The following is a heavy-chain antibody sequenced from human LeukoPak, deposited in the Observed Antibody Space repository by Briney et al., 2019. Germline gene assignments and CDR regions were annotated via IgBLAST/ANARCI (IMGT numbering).Heavy chain of an antibody. D-gene: IGHD5-24*01. J-gene: IGHJ4*02. CDR2: IYFSGGT. V-gene: IGHV4-39*01. CDR3: ARHRSKWLQSSFDY. Sequence: SETLSLTCTVSGDSISSSNCYWGWIRQPPGKGLEWIGSIYFSGGTYYNASLKSRVTISADTSKNQFSLKLNSVTAADTAVCYCARHRSKWLQSSFDYWGQGTLVTVSS. CDR1: GDSISSSNCY.